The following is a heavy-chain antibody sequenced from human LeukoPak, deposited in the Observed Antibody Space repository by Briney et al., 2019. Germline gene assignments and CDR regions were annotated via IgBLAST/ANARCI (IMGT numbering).Heavy chain of an antibody. V-gene: IGHV4-39*01. D-gene: IGHD6-13*01. CDR1: GDSTNSGNYY. CDR2: IYYSTNT. J-gene: IGHJ2*01. Sequence: PSETLSLTCSVSGDSTNSGNYYWSWIRQPPGKGLEWIGNIYYSTNTYYNPSLLGRVSISIDTSRNQFSLRVSSVTAADTAVYYCARRGSSSWYSYWASHFDLWGRGTLVTVSS. CDR3: ARRGSSSWYSYWASHFDL.